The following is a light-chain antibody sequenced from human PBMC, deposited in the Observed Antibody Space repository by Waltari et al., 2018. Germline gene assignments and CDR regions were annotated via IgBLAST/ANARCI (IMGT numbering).Light chain of an antibody. CDR3: QQLNTYPPT. J-gene: IGKJ5*01. V-gene: IGKV1-9*01. CDR1: QALTTD. CDR2: GVS. Sequence: DIQLTQSPSFLSASVGDRVTITCRASQALTTDLAWYQQKPGKAPKLLIYGVSTLQSGVPSRCSCSGSGADFTLTINSLQPEDFAIYYCQQLNTYPPTFGQGTRLEIK.